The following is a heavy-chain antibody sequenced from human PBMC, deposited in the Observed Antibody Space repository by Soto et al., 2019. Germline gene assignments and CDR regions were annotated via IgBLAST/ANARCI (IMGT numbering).Heavy chain of an antibody. CDR2: IYYSGST. V-gene: IGHV4-39*01. Sequence: QLQLQESGPGLVKPSETLSLICTVSGGSISRSSYYWGWIRQPPGKGLEWIGSIYYSGSTYYNPSLKSRVTISVETSKNQFSLKLSSVTAADTAVYYCGGADILTGYHNFDYWGQGTLVTVSS. CDR3: GGADILTGYHNFDY. CDR1: GGSISRSSYY. J-gene: IGHJ4*02. D-gene: IGHD3-9*01.